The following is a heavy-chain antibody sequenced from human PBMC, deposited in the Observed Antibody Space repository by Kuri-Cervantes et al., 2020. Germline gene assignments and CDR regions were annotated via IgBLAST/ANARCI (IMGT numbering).Heavy chain of an antibody. Sequence: ASVKVSCKASGYTFTSYGISWVRQAPGQGREWMGWISAYNGNTNYAQKLQGRVTMTTDTSTSTAYMKLRSLRSDDTAVYYCARTLGDYYYYYGMDVWGQGTTVTVSS. V-gene: IGHV1-18*01. J-gene: IGHJ6*02. D-gene: IGHD4-17*01. CDR3: ARTLGDYYYYYGMDV. CDR1: GYTFTSYG. CDR2: ISAYNGNT.